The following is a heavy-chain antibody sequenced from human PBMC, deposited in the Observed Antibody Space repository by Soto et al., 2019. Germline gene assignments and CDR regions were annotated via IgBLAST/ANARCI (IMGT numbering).Heavy chain of an antibody. CDR3: VASLAASGLNWLDP. CDR2: IFANGHT. J-gene: IGHJ5*02. CDR1: GGSISEKY. Sequence: ETLSLTCIVSGGSISEKYWNWVRQPPGKGLEWIGLIFANGHTDYNPSLKSRVTMSVDASKNQFSLRLTSMTAADTAVYYCVASLAASGLNWLDPWGRGTLVTVSS. V-gene: IGHV4-4*07. D-gene: IGHD6-13*01.